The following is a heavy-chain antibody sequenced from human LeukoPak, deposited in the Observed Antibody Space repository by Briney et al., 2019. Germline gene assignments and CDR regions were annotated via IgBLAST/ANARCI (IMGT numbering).Heavy chain of an antibody. CDR3: ARSSRELGGYAPWELMPPFDY. D-gene: IGHD1-7*01. J-gene: IGHJ4*02. Sequence: SVKVSCKASGGTFSSYAISWVRQAPGQGLEWMGGIIPIFGTANYAQKFQGRVTITADESTSTAYMELSSLRAEDTAVYYCARSSRELGGYAPWELMPPFDYWGQGTLVTVSS. CDR2: IIPIFGTA. V-gene: IGHV1-69*13. CDR1: GGTFSSYA.